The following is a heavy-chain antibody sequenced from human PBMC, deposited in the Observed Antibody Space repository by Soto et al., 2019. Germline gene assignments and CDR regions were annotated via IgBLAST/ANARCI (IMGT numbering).Heavy chain of an antibody. Sequence: GGSLRLSCAASGFTFSSYAMHWVRQAPGKGLEWVAVISYDGSNKYYADSVKGRFTISRDNSKNTLYLQMNSLRAEDTAVYYCASLSTDYGFDYWGQGTLVTVSS. CDR1: GFTFSSYA. CDR2: ISYDGSNK. D-gene: IGHD4-17*01. V-gene: IGHV3-30-3*01. CDR3: ASLSTDYGFDY. J-gene: IGHJ4*02.